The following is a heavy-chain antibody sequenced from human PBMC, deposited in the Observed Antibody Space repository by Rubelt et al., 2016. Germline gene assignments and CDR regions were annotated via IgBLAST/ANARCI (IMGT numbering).Heavy chain of an antibody. CDR1: GASISSRSYF. CDR2: TQYSGST. V-gene: IGHV4-39*01. CDR3: ARHPTALDIYYFDY. D-gene: IGHD5-18*01. J-gene: IGHJ4*02. Sequence: QLQLQESGPGLVKPSETLSLTCTVSGASISSRSYFWGWIRQPPGKGLEWIGSTQYSGSTYYNAVLKSRATISVGTSKNQFSLKVGSVTDADTAVYYWARHPTALDIYYFDYWGQGTLVTVSS.